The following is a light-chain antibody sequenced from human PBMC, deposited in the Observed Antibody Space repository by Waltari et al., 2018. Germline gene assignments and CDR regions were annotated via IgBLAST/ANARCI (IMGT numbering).Light chain of an antibody. Sequence: DIQLTQSPSFLSASVGDRVTITCRVSQGITSYLAWYQQKPGKAPKVLIYGASTLESGVPSRFSGSGSGTEFSLTISSLQPEDFATYYCQQLNSYPLTFGGGTKVEIK. CDR2: GAS. V-gene: IGKV1-9*01. CDR3: QQLNSYPLT. CDR1: QGITSY. J-gene: IGKJ4*01.